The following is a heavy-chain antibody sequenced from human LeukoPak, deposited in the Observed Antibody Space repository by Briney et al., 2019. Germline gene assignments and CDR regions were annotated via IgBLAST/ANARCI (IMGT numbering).Heavy chain of an antibody. CDR2: ISYDGSNK. D-gene: IGHD3-22*01. V-gene: IGHV3-30-3*01. CDR1: GFTFSSYA. J-gene: IGHJ3*02. CDR3: ARGGGLGVVVRTAKTFDI. Sequence: GRSLRLSCAASGFTFSSYAMHWVRQAPGKGLEWVAVISYDGSNKYYADSVKGRFTISRDNSKNTLHLQMNSLRAEDTAVYYCARGGGLGVVVRTAKTFDIWGQGTMVTVSS.